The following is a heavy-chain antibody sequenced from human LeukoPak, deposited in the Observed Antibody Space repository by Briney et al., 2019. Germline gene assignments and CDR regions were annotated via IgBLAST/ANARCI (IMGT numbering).Heavy chain of an antibody. J-gene: IGHJ4*02. D-gene: IGHD6-13*01. CDR2: INLKSGGT. CDR1: GYTFTSYY. Sequence: ASVKVSCKASGYTFTSYYMHWVRQAPGQGLEWMGWINLKSGGTNYAGKFQGRVTMTRDTSISTAYMELSRLRSDDTAVYYCARGLARYSSSWEYWGQGTLVTVSS. V-gene: IGHV1-2*02. CDR3: ARGLARYSSSWEY.